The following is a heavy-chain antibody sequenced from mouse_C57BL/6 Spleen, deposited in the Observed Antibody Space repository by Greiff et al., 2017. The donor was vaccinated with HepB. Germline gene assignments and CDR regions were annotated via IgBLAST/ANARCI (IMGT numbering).Heavy chain of an antibody. CDR2: ISSGGDYI. V-gene: IGHV5-9-1*02. D-gene: IGHD1-1*01. CDR1: GFTFSSYA. J-gene: IGHJ4*01. CDR3: TRNYYGSSLRGDYYAMDY. Sequence: DVQLVESGEGLVKPGGSLKLSCAASGFTFSSYAMSWVRQTPEKRLEWVAYISSGGDYIYYAYTVKGRFTISRDNARNTLYLQMSSLKSEDTAMYYCTRNYYGSSLRGDYYAMDYWGQGTSVTVSS.